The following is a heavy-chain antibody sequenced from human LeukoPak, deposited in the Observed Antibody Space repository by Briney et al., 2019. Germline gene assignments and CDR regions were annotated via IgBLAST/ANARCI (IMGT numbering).Heavy chain of an antibody. Sequence: ASVKVSCKVSGYTLTELSMHWVRQAPGKGLEWMGGFDPEDGETIYAQKFQGRVTMTEDTSTDTAYMELSSLRSEDTAVYYCATSFRAAGIFDYWGQGTLVTVSS. CDR2: FDPEDGET. V-gene: IGHV1-24*01. CDR1: GYTLTELS. J-gene: IGHJ4*02. D-gene: IGHD6-13*01. CDR3: ATSFRAAGIFDY.